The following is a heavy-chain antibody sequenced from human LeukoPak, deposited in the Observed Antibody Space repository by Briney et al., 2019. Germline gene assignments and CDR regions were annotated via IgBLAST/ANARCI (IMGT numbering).Heavy chain of an antibody. Sequence: GGSLRLSCAASGFTFSSYSMNWVRQAPGKGLEWVSSISSSSSYIYYADSVKGRFTISRDNAKNSLYLQMNSLRAEDTAVYYCAKGKGRGYYSGSFDYWGQGTLVTVSS. CDR2: ISSSSSYI. D-gene: IGHD3-3*01. CDR3: AKGKGRGYYSGSFDY. CDR1: GFTFSSYS. V-gene: IGHV3-21*01. J-gene: IGHJ4*02.